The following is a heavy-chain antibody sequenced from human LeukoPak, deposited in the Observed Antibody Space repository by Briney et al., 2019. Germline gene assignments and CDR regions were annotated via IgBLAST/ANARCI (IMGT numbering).Heavy chain of an antibody. CDR3: ATTKIWSGYYSSGYYFDY. Sequence: PGGSLRLSCAASGFTFSSYWMSWVRQAPGKGLEWVASIKQDGSEKYYVDSVKGRFTISRDNAKNSLYLQMNSLRAEDTAVYYCATTKIWSGYYSSGYYFDYWGQGTLVTVSS. J-gene: IGHJ4*02. CDR1: GFTFSSYW. V-gene: IGHV3-7*01. D-gene: IGHD3-3*01. CDR2: IKQDGSEK.